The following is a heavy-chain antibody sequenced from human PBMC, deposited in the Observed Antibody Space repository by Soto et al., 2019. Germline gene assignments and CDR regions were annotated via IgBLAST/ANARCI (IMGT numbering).Heavy chain of an antibody. CDR1: GYTFTNYG. Sequence: ASVKVSCKASGYTFTNYGFNWVRQAPGQGLEWMGWIGAYNGNTNYAQKFQGRVTMTTDTSTSTGYMELRSLRSDDTAVYYCARGYGDYVLGLGYWGQGTLVTVSS. D-gene: IGHD5-12*01. CDR3: ARGYGDYVLGLGY. J-gene: IGHJ4*02. CDR2: IGAYNGNT. V-gene: IGHV1-18*01.